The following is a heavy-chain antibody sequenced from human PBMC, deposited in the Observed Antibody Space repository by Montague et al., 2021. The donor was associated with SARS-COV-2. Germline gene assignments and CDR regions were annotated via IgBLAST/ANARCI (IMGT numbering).Heavy chain of an antibody. CDR1: GFTFDDYA. J-gene: IGHJ6*02. CDR2: ISGDGGST. V-gene: IGHV3-43*02. Sequence: SLRLSFAASGFTFDDYAMHCVRQAPGKGLEWVSLISGDGGSTYYADSVKGRFTISRDNSKNSLYLQMNSLRTEDTALYYCAKDPEYCSSTSCDYYYYYGMDVWGQGTTVTVSS. D-gene: IGHD2-2*01. CDR3: AKDPEYCSSTSCDYYYYYGMDV.